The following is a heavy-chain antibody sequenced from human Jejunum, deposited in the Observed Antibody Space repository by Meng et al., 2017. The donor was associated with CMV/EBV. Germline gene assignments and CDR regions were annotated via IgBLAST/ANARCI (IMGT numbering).Heavy chain of an antibody. CDR2: IRGSSGAT. V-gene: IGHV3-23*01. CDR1: GFSLSNYA. Sequence: CAASGFSLSNYAMSWVRQGPGKGLEWVSTIRGSSGATHYAASVKGRFTISRDNSKNTLYLQMNNLRAEDTALYYCTKSPGDYHYTGDSWGQGTLVTVSS. CDR3: TKSPGDYHYTGDS. D-gene: IGHD3-16*02. J-gene: IGHJ4*02.